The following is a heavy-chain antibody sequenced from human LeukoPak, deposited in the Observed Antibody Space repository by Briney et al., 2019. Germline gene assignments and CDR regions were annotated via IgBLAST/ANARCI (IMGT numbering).Heavy chain of an antibody. CDR3: ANGVKGYFDY. D-gene: IGHD2-8*01. V-gene: IGHV3-7*01. J-gene: IGHJ4*02. Sequence: GGSLRLSCAASGFTFSSYCMSWVRQAPGKGLEWVANIKEDGSEKYYVDSVKGRFTISRDNAKNSLYLQMNSLRAEDTAVYYCANGVKGYFDYWGQGTLVTVSS. CDR1: GFTFSSYC. CDR2: IKEDGSEK.